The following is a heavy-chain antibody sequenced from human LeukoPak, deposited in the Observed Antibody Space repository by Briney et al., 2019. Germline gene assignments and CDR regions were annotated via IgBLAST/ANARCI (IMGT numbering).Heavy chain of an antibody. CDR1: GFTFSSYG. CDR3: AKVAATLFGFFDY. CDR2: TLNDGSDK. V-gene: IGHV3-30*18. D-gene: IGHD3-10*02. J-gene: IGHJ4*02. Sequence: GGSLRLSCAASGFTFSSYGMHWVRQAPGKGLEWVAVTLNDGSDKFYADSVKGRFTISRDNSKNTLYLQMNSLRAEDTAVYYCAKVAATLFGFFDYWGQGTLVTVSS.